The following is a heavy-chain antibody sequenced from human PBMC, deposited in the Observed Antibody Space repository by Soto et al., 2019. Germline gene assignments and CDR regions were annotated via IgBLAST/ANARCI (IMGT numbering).Heavy chain of an antibody. CDR2: IWYDGSNK. CDR3: ARAGDSSGYYYSYYYMDV. CDR1: GFTFSSYG. D-gene: IGHD3-22*01. J-gene: IGHJ6*03. Sequence: GGSLRLSCAASGFTFSSYGMHWVRQAPGKGLEWVAVIWYDGSNKYYADSVKGRFTISRDNSKNTLYLQMNSLRAEDTAVYYCARAGDSSGYYYSYYYMDVWGKGTTVTVSS. V-gene: IGHV3-33*01.